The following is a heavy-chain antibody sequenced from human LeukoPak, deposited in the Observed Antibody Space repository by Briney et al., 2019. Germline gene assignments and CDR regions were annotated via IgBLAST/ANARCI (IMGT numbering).Heavy chain of an antibody. J-gene: IGHJ4*02. CDR1: GGSFSGYY. V-gene: IGHV4-59*10. CDR3: ASTFDSSSYDY. Sequence: SETLSLTCAVYGGSFSGYYWSWIRQPAGKGLEWIGRIYTSGSTNYNPSLKSRVTISVDTSKNQFSLKLSSVTAADTAVYYCASTFDSSSYDYWGQGTLVTVSS. D-gene: IGHD6-13*01. CDR2: IYTSGST.